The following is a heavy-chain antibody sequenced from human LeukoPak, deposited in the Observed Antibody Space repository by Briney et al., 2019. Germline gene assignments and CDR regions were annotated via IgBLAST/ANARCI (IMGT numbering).Heavy chain of an antibody. Sequence: SQTLSLTCAVSGGSISSGGYSWSWIRQPPGKGLEWIGYIYYSGSTYYNPSLKSRVTISVDTSKNQFSLKLSSVTAADTAVYYCASANHSSGYYHYFDYWGQGTLVTVSS. D-gene: IGHD3-22*01. CDR3: ASANHSSGYYHYFDY. V-gene: IGHV4-30-4*07. CDR1: GGSISSGGYS. J-gene: IGHJ4*02. CDR2: IYYSGST.